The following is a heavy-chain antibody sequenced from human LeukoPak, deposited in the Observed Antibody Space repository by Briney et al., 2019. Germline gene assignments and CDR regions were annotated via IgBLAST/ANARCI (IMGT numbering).Heavy chain of an antibody. CDR2: FGSSGDNT. J-gene: IGHJ4*02. V-gene: IGHV3-23*01. D-gene: IGHD3-3*01. CDR3: AKEGFLEWFLFDY. Sequence: GGSLRLSCAASGFTFSSHAMTWVRQAPGKGLEWVSTFGSSGDNTFYADTVKGRFTISRDNSKNTLYLEMNSLRAEDTAVYYCAKEGFLEWFLFDYWGQGTLVTVSS. CDR1: GFTFSSHA.